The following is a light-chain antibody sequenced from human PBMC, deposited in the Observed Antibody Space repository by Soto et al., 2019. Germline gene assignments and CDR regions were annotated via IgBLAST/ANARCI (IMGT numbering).Light chain of an antibody. J-gene: IGKJ4*01. CDR3: QPYNNWPLT. Sequence: EVVRRPSPATLSVSRGEGATLSCRASEGIGDTLVWYQHKPGQTPRLLIYDTSTRATGVPTWFSGSRSGAEFTLTINSLQSEDFAVYYCQPYNNWPLTFGGGTKVDIK. V-gene: IGKV3-15*01. CDR2: DTS. CDR1: EGIGDT.